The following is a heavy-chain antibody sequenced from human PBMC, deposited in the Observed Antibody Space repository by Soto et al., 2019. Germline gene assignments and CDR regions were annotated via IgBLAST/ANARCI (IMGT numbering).Heavy chain of an antibody. Sequence: QITLKESGPPLVKPTQTLTLTCTFSGFSLSTSGVGVGWIRQPPGKALEWLALIYWDDDKRYSPSLKSRLTITKDTSKNHVVLTMTNMDPVDTATYYCAHRQTYCGGDCYSGFDYWGQGTLVTVSS. CDR2: IYWDDDK. J-gene: IGHJ4*02. CDR3: AHRQTYCGGDCYSGFDY. V-gene: IGHV2-5*02. CDR1: GFSLSTSGVG. D-gene: IGHD2-21*02.